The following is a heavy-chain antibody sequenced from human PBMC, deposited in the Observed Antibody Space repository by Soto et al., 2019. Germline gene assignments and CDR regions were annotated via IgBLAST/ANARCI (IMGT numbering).Heavy chain of an antibody. CDR3: AKDQRGFTSTARIDY. Sequence: EVQLLESGGGLVQPGGSLRLSCAASGFTFSSYAMSWVRQAPGKGLEWVSSISGSGGGTYYTDSVKGRFTISRDNSKNTLYLQMNSLRAEDTALYYCAKDQRGFTSTARIDYWGQGALVTVSS. CDR2: ISGSGGGT. D-gene: IGHD6-13*01. J-gene: IGHJ4*02. CDR1: GFTFSSYA. V-gene: IGHV3-23*01.